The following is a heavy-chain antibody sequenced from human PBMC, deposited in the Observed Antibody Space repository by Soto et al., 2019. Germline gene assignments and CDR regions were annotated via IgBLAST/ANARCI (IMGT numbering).Heavy chain of an antibody. CDR3: ARGRYGDY. J-gene: IGHJ4*02. CDR2: INAHNGNT. V-gene: IGHV1-18*01. Sequence: QVHLVQSGAEVKKPGASVKVSCKGSGYGFTTYGITWVRQAPGQGLEWMAWINAHNGNTNYAQKLQGRVTVTRETSTSTAYMELRSLRSDDTAVYYCARGRYGDYWGQGALVTVSS. D-gene: IGHD1-1*01. CDR1: GYGFTTYG.